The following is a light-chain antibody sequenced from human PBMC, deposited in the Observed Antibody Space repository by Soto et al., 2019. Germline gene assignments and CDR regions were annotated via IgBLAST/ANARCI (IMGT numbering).Light chain of an antibody. CDR1: QSLLHSNGYKY. V-gene: IGKV2-28*01. J-gene: IGKJ5*01. CDR2: LGS. Sequence: DIVMTQSPLSLPVTPGEPASISCRSSQSLLHSNGYKYLDWYLQKPGQSPQLLIYLGSNRASGVPDRFSGSGSGTDFTLKISRVEAEDVGVYYCMQALHTPTFGQGTRLEIK. CDR3: MQALHTPT.